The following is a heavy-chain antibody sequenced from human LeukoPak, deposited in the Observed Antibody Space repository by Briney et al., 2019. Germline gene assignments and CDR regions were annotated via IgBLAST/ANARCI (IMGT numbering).Heavy chain of an antibody. Sequence: TLSLTCTVSGGSMSSSKSYWGWILQPPGKGLGWIGTIYNSGSTYYNPSLKSRVTISIDTSKTQFSLTLSSVTAADTAVYYCARRSMVRGVISAFDIWGLGTMVTASS. V-gene: IGHV4-39*01. CDR2: IYNSGST. CDR1: GGSMSSSKSY. CDR3: ARRSMVRGVISAFDI. J-gene: IGHJ3*02. D-gene: IGHD3-10*01.